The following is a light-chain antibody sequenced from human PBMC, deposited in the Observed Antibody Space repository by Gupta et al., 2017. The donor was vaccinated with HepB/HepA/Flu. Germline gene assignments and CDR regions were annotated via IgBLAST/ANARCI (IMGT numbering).Light chain of an antibody. V-gene: IGKV3-20*01. CDR2: GIS. J-gene: IGKJ2*01. CDR3: QYHEDSRLHT. Sequence: EIVLTQSPGTLSLSPGERATLSCRASQTVSSSNLAWYQQKPGQAPRLLIYGISNRATGIPDRFSGSGSGTDFTLTISRLEPEDFAVYYCQYHEDSRLHTFGQGTRLEI. CDR1: QTVSSSN.